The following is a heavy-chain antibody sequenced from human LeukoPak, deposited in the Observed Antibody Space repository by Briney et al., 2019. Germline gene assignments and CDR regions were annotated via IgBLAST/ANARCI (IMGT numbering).Heavy chain of an antibody. CDR1: GFTFSSYE. J-gene: IGHJ4*02. CDR2: ISSSGSTI. Sequence: PGGSLRLSCAASGFTFSSYEMNWVRQAPGMGLEWVSYISSSGSTIYYADSVKGRFTISRDNAKNSLYLQMNSLRAEDTAVYYCARSDYYDSSGYHYWGQGTLVTVSS. V-gene: IGHV3-48*03. CDR3: ARSDYYDSSGYHY. D-gene: IGHD3-22*01.